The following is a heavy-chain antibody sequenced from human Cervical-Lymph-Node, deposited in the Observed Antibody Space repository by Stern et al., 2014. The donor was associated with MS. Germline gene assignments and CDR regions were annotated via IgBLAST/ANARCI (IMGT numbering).Heavy chain of an antibody. J-gene: IGHJ5*02. CDR3: ATTRWDLFTWNWFDP. Sequence: QVQLVQSGPGLVKPSQTLSLTCTVSGGSISSSGYYWSWIRQPADKGLEWIGRIHASGSTYYNPSLKSRVTISMDPAKNHFTLKLTSGTAADTAVYYCATTRWDLFTWNWFDPWGQGTLVTVSS. CDR2: IHASGST. D-gene: IGHD1-26*01. CDR1: GGSISSSGYY. V-gene: IGHV4-61*02.